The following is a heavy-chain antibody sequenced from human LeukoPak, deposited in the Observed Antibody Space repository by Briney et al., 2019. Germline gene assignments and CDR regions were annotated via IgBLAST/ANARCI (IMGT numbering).Heavy chain of an antibody. CDR3: ARTGAFDI. Sequence: AGGSLRLSCAASTFTFSTYSMNRVRQAPGKGLEWVSYISNSSSTIYYADSMKGRFTISRDSAKNSLYLQMNSLRAEDTAVYYCARTGAFDIWGQGTMVTVSS. CDR1: TFTFSTYS. CDR2: ISNSSSTI. V-gene: IGHV3-48*01. D-gene: IGHD1-14*01. J-gene: IGHJ3*02.